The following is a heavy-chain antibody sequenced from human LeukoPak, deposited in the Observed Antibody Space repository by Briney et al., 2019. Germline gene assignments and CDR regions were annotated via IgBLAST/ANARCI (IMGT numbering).Heavy chain of an antibody. J-gene: IGHJ4*02. CDR1: GGTFSSYA. D-gene: IGHD2-21*02. CDR3: ASGDSQKFDY. CDR2: IIPIFGTA. Sequence: SGGTFSSYAXXXXRXAXGQGLEWMGGIIPIFGTANYAQKFQGRVTITADESTSTAYMELSSLRSEDTAVYYCASGDSQKFDYWGQGTLVTVSS. V-gene: IGHV1-69*01.